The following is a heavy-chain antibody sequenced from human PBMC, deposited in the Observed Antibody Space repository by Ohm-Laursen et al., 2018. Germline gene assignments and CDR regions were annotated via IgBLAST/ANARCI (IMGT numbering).Heavy chain of an antibody. CDR2: ISGSGGTT. CDR1: GFTFSSYP. D-gene: IGHD2-15*01. CDR3: AKVPRYCSGGSCRGGYFQY. J-gene: IGHJ1*01. V-gene: IGHV3-23*01. Sequence: SLRLSCAASGFTFSSYPMSWVRQAPGKGLEWVSTISGSGGTTYYADSVKGRFSISRDSSKNTLYLQMNSLRAEDTAVYYCAKVPRYCSGGSCRGGYFQYWGQGTLVTVSS.